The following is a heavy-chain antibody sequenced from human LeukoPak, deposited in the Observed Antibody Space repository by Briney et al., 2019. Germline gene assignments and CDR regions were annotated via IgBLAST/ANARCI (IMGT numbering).Heavy chain of an antibody. CDR2: IHPGDSDT. V-gene: IGHV5-51*01. Sequence: AESMKISCKGSRYIFTNNWIGCVSQMPGKGLEWLGIIHPGDSDTRYSPSFEGQVTISADKSISTAYLQWSSLKASDTAMYYCGGRIAGAVTDYWGQGTLVTVSS. CDR3: GGRIAGAVTDY. J-gene: IGHJ4*02. D-gene: IGHD6-13*01. CDR1: RYIFTNNW.